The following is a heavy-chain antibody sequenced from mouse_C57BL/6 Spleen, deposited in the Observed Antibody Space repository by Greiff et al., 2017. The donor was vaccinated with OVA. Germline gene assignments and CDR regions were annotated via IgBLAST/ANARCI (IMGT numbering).Heavy chain of an antibody. CDR2: INPSTGGT. CDR3: ARGVITTVVPDY. CDR1: GYSFTGYY. Sequence: VQLQQSGPELVKPGASVKISCKASGYSFTGYYMNWVKQSPEKSLEWIGEINPSTGGTTYNQKFKAKATLTVDKSSSTAYMQLKSLTSEDSAVYYCARGVITTVVPDYWGQGTTLTVSS. J-gene: IGHJ2*01. V-gene: IGHV1-42*01. D-gene: IGHD1-1*01.